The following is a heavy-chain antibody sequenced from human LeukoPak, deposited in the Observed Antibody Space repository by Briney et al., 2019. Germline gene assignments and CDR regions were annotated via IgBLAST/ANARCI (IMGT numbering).Heavy chain of an antibody. Sequence: GGLIRSFAAAGCLFSSYEMRWGRGAAGKGGGGGAAIICSGGSTYYSDSVKEGLTISRGNSKKTLYLQMHSLRAEDTAVYYCAKAHGVGYYYDSSGYYLDYFDYWGQGTLVTVSS. V-gene: IGHV3-23*01. D-gene: IGHD3-22*01. J-gene: IGHJ4*02. CDR3: AKAHGVGYYYDSSGYYLDYFDY. CDR1: GCLFSSYE. CDR2: IICSGGST.